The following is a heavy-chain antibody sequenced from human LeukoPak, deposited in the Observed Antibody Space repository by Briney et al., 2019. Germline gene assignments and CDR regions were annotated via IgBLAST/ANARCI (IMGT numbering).Heavy chain of an antibody. CDR2: ISSSGSYI. Sequence: PGGSLRLSCAASRFTFSSYSMNWVRQAPGKGLEWVSSISSSGSYIYYADSVKGRFTISRDNSKNTLYLQMNSLRVEDSAVYYCATERPDSRVLDYWGQGLVVTVSS. D-gene: IGHD3-10*01. CDR3: ATERPDSRVLDY. CDR1: RFTFSSYS. V-gene: IGHV3-21*01. J-gene: IGHJ4*02.